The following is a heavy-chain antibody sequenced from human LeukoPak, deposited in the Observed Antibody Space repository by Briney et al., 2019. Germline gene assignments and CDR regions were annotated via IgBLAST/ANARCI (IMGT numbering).Heavy chain of an antibody. D-gene: IGHD6-13*01. CDR3: ARQQLVPYFDY. J-gene: IGHJ4*02. CDR1: GGSFSGYY. Sequence: PSETLSLTCAVYGGSFSGYYWSWIRQPPGKGLEWIGEINHSGSTNYNPSLKSRVTISVDTSKNQFSLKLSSVTAADTAVYYCARQQLVPYFDYWGQGTLVTVSS. V-gene: IGHV4-34*01. CDR2: INHSGST.